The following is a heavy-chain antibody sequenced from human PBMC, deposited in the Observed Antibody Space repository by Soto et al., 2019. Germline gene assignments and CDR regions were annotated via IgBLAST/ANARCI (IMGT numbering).Heavy chain of an antibody. CDR2: ISGSGGST. Sequence: GGSLRLSCAASGFTFSSYAMSWVRQAPGKGLEWVSAISGSGGSTYYADSVKGRFTISRDNSKNTLYLQMNSLRAEDTAVYYCAKVPVTTGTNYYYYYYYMDVWGKGTTVTVSS. D-gene: IGHD4-17*01. J-gene: IGHJ6*03. CDR3: AKVPVTTGTNYYYYYYYMDV. CDR1: GFTFSSYA. V-gene: IGHV3-23*01.